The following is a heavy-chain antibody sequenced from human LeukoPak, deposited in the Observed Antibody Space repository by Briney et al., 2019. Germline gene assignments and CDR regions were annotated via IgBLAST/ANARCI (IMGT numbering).Heavy chain of an antibody. V-gene: IGHV4-59*08. J-gene: IGHJ4*02. CDR2: IYYSGSI. CDR3: ARYRGSYSGFDY. CDR1: GGSISSYY. Sequence: SETLSLTCTVSGGSISSYYWSWIRQPPGKGLEWIGYIYYSGSINYNPSLKSRVTISVDTSKNQFSLKLRSVTAADTAVYYCARYRGSYSGFDYWGQGTLVTVSS. D-gene: IGHD1-26*01.